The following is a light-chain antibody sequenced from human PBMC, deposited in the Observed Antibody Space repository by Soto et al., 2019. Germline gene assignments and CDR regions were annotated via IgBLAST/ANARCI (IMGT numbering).Light chain of an antibody. CDR2: KAS. CDR3: QQYNDFYT. V-gene: IGKV1-5*03. CDR1: QSISHW. Sequence: DIQMTQSPSTLSASIGDRVTITCRASQSISHWLAWYQQKPGKAPKLLIYKASSLETGVPSRFSGSGSGTDFTLTISSLQPDDFATYYCQQYNDFYTFGPGTKLEIK. J-gene: IGKJ2*01.